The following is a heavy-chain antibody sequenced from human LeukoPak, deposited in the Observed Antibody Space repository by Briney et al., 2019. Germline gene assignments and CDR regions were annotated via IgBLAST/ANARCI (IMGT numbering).Heavy chain of an antibody. Sequence: PGGSLRLSCVTSGFTFLNYAAHWVRQAPGKGLEWVAVMSYDGNNNYYADSVKGRFTLSRVSSKNTLYLQMDSLRPEDTAVYYCTREWGTAADYWGQGTLVTVSS. J-gene: IGHJ4*02. V-gene: IGHV3-30-3*01. D-gene: IGHD6-13*01. CDR3: TREWGTAADY. CDR1: GFTFLNYA. CDR2: MSYDGNNN.